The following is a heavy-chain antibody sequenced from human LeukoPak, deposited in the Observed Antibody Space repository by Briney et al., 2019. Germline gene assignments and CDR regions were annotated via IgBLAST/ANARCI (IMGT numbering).Heavy chain of an antibody. Sequence: ASVKVSCKASGYTFTSYDINWVRQATGQGLEWMGWMNPNSGNTGYTQKFQGRVTITRNTSISTAYMELSSLRSEDTAVYHCARDSTGWSVDYWGQGTLVTVSS. CDR3: ARDSTGWSVDY. J-gene: IGHJ4*02. D-gene: IGHD6-19*01. V-gene: IGHV1-8*03. CDR1: GYTFTSYD. CDR2: MNPNSGNT.